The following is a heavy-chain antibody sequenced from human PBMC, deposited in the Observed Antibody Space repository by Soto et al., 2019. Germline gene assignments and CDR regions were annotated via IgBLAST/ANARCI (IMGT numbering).Heavy chain of an antibody. CDR3: VRRFDF. J-gene: IGHJ4*02. Sequence: GGSLRLSXAASGFTFSSHEMNWVRQAPGKGLEWVAYISSGGSTISYADSVKGRFTISRDDAWSSLYLQMISLRAEDTAIYHCVRRFDFWGQGTLVTVSS. CDR1: GFTFSSHE. V-gene: IGHV3-48*03. CDR2: ISSGGSTI.